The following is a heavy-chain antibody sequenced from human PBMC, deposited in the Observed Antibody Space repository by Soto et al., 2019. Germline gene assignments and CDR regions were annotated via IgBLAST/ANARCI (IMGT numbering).Heavy chain of an antibody. CDR2: ISAYNGNT. CDR1: GYTFTING. V-gene: IGHV1-18*01. Sequence: GASVEVSCKASGYTFTINGSIWVRQAPGQGLEWMGWISAYNGNTNYAQKLQGRVTMTTDTSTSTAYMELRSLRSDDTAVYYCARDSTADFDWFPPLLDYYYYGMDVWGQGTTVTVSS. D-gene: IGHD3-9*01. CDR3: ARDSTADFDWFPPLLDYYYYGMDV. J-gene: IGHJ6*02.